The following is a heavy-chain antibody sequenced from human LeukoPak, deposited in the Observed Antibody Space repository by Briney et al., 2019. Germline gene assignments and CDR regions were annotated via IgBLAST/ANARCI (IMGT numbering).Heavy chain of an antibody. CDR1: GGSISRYY. V-gene: IGHV4-4*07. CDR2: VYTSGST. CDR3: ARDSGTTGEVKFDP. J-gene: IGHJ5*02. D-gene: IGHD3-10*01. Sequence: SETLFLTCTVSGGSISRYYWSWIRQPAGKGLEWIGRVYTSGSTTYNPSLKSRVTMSIDTSKNQFSLKVSSVTAADTAVYYCARDSGTTGEVKFDPWGQGTLVTVSS.